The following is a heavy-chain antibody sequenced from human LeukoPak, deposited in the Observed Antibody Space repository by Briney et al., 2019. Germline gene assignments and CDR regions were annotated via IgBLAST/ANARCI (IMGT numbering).Heavy chain of an antibody. CDR1: GGSISSSSYY. D-gene: IGHD3-3*01. CDR2: IYYSGST. V-gene: IGHV4-39*07. CDR3: ARAAPHYDFWSGYYSFVHDYYYMDV. J-gene: IGHJ6*03. Sequence: SETLSLTCTVSGGSISSSSYYWGWIRQPPGKGLEWIGSIYYSGSTNYNPSLKSRVTISVDTSKNQFSLKLSSVTAADTAVYYCARAAPHYDFWSGYYSFVHDYYYMDVWGKGTTVTVSS.